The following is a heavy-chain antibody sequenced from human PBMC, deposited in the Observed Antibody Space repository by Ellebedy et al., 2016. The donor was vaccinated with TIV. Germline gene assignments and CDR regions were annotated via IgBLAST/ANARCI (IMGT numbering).Heavy chain of an antibody. CDR2: IYHDGNT. CDR3: ARGRATMDTKPSYFDS. J-gene: IGHJ4*02. CDR1: GYSISSAYF. Sequence: SETLSLXXSVSGYSISSAYFWGWIRQPPGKGLEWIASIYHDGNTYYNPPLKSRVTISVDTSKNQFSLKLTYVTAADMGVYFCARGRATMDTKPSYFDSWGQGTLVTVSS. V-gene: IGHV4-38-2*02. D-gene: IGHD3-10*01.